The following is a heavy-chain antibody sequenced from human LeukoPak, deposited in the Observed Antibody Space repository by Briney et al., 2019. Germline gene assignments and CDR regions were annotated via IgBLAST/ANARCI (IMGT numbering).Heavy chain of an antibody. Sequence: KPSETLSLTCSVSGGSMTNLYWTWIRQPPGKGLEWIGDICDSGSTRYNTSLESRVTISVDTSKNQFSLKLSSVTAADTAVYYCAKGGSTNFYYGDVWGQGTTVTVSS. CDR3: AKGGSTNFYYGDV. CDR1: GGSMTNLY. V-gene: IGHV4-59*01. J-gene: IGHJ6*02. CDR2: ICDSGST. D-gene: IGHD2/OR15-2a*01.